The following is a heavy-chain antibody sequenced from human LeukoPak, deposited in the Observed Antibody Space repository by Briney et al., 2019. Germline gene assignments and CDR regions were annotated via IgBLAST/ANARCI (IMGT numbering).Heavy chain of an antibody. Sequence: ASVKVSCKASGYTCTGYYMHWVRQAPGQGLEWMGWINPNSGGTNYAQKFQGSVTMTRDTSISTAYMELSRPMSDDAAVYYYARGQDYGDLVYWGKGTLVTVSS. CDR2: INPNSGGT. CDR1: GYTCTGYY. J-gene: IGHJ4*02. CDR3: ARGQDYGDLVY. D-gene: IGHD4-17*01. V-gene: IGHV1-2*02.